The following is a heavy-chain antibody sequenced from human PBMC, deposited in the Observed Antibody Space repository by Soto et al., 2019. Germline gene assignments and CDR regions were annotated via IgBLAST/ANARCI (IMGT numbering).Heavy chain of an antibody. J-gene: IGHJ6*02. CDR2: ISGSGGST. CDR1: GFTFSSYA. V-gene: IGHV3-23*01. CDR3: AKGAYSGYDYYYYYGMDV. Sequence: LSCAASGFTFSSYAMSWVRQAPGKGLEWVSAISGSGGSTYYADSVKGRFTISRDNSKNTLYLQMNSLRAEDTAVYYCAKGAYSGYDYYYYYGMDVWGQGTTVTVSS. D-gene: IGHD5-12*01.